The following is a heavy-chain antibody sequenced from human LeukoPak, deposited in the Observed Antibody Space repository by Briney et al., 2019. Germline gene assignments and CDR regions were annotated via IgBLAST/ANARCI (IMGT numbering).Heavy chain of an antibody. V-gene: IGHV3-66*01. CDR2: IYSGGST. Sequence: GGSLRLSCAASGFTVSSNYMSWVRQAPGKGLEWVSVIYSGGSTYYADSVKGRFTISRDNSKNTLYLQMNSLRAEDTAVYYCARELTAEAFAFDIWGQGTIVTVSS. CDR1: GFTVSSNY. CDR3: ARELTAEAFAFDI. J-gene: IGHJ3*02.